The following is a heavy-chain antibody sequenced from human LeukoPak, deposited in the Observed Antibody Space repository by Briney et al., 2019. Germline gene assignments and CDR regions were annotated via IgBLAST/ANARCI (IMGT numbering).Heavy chain of an antibody. D-gene: IGHD3-22*01. J-gene: IGHJ3*02. V-gene: IGHV1-18*01. CDR2: ISAYNGST. Sequence: ASVKVSCKASGYTFTSYGISWVRQAPGQGLEWMGWISAYNGSTNYAQKLQGRVTMTTDTSTSTAYMELRSLRSDDTAVYYCARDVDSSGYYYGGIDDAFDIWGQGTMVTVSS. CDR3: ARDVDSSGYYYGGIDDAFDI. CDR1: GYTFTSYG.